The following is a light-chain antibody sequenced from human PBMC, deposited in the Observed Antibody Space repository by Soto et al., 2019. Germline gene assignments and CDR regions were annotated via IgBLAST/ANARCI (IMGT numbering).Light chain of an antibody. CDR2: GAF. Sequence: DIQMTQSPPYLSASIGDRVTITCQASHDIGKYLNWYQHKPGKAPNLVIYGAFNLETWVPSRFSGGGSGTDFTFPISRLRPEDIATYYCQHSDHLPLFGPGTKVDF. CDR1: HDIGKY. J-gene: IGKJ3*01. V-gene: IGKV1-33*01. CDR3: QHSDHLPL.